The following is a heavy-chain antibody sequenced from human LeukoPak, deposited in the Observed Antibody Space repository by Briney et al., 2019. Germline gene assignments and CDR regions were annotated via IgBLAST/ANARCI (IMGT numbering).Heavy chain of an antibody. CDR2: INWNGGST. V-gene: IGHV3-20*04. CDR3: ARGRSYSGSYFDASDI. Sequence: GGSLRLSCAASGFVIDDYGMTWVRQAPGKGLEWVSGINWNGGSTGYADSVKGRFTISRDNAKNSLYLQMNSLRAEETALYYCARGRSYSGSYFDASDIWGQGTMVTVSS. J-gene: IGHJ3*02. CDR1: GFVIDDYG. D-gene: IGHD1-26*01.